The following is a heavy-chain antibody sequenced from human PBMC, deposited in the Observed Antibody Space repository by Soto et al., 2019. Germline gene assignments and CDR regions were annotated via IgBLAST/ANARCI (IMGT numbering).Heavy chain of an antibody. CDR1: GYTFSDYG. CDR3: ARGFIPENY. J-gene: IGHJ4*02. D-gene: IGHD2-2*01. CDR2: INTFNGNT. V-gene: IGHV1-18*01. Sequence: QVHLVQSEGEVKQPGASVKVSCKTSGYTFSDYGVSWVRQAPGQGLEWMGWINTFNGNTKYEQKFQGRVTLSNDTSTRTVFLDLPSLKFDDAAVYYCARGFIPENYWGQGTRVTVSS.